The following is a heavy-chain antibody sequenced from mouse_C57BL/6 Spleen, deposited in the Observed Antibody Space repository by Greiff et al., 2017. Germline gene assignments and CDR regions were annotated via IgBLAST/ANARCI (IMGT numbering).Heavy chain of an antibody. CDR3: ARGGVIATVEGDYHY. V-gene: IGHV1-52*01. D-gene: IGHD1-1*01. CDR2: IDPSDSDT. CDR1: GYTFTSYW. Sequence: QVQLQQPGAELVRPGSSVKLSCKASGYTFTSYWMHWVKQRPIQGLEWIGNIDPSDSDTHYNQKFKDKATLTVDKSYSTAYMQLSSLTSEDSADYYCARGGVIATVEGDYHYWGQGTTLTVSA. J-gene: IGHJ2*01.